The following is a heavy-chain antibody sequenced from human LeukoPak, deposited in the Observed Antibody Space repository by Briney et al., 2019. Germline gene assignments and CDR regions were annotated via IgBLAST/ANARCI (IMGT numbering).Heavy chain of an antibody. V-gene: IGHV4-59*08. J-gene: IGHJ4*02. Sequence: PSETLSLTCTVSGGSISSYYWSWIRQPPGKGLEWIGYILYSGTTNSNPSLKSRVTISVDTSKNQISLKLSPVTAADTAVYYCARMGGYSGYATHWGQGTLVTVSS. D-gene: IGHD5-12*01. CDR2: ILYSGTT. CDR3: ARMGGYSGYATH. CDR1: GGSISSYY.